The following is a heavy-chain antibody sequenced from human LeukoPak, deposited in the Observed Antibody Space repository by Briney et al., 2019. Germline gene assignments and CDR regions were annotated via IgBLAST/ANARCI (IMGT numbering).Heavy chain of an antibody. CDR3: ARAPVGATIGFDS. V-gene: IGHV3-21*01. CDR2: ISSSSSYI. Sequence: KPGGSLRLSCAASGFTFSSYSMNWVRQAPGKGLEWVTSISSSSSYIYYADSVKGRFTISRDNAKNSLYLQMNSLRAEDTAVYHCARAPVGATIGFDSWGQGTLVTVSS. J-gene: IGHJ4*02. CDR1: GFTFSSYS. D-gene: IGHD5-12*01.